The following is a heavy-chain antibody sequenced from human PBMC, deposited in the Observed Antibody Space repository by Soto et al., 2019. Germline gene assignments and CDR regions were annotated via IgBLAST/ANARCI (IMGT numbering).Heavy chain of an antibody. CDR2: IIPIFGSP. V-gene: IGHV1-69*01. CDR1: GGTLRSHA. Sequence: QVQLVQSGAEVKKPGSSVRVSCKASGGTLRSHAINWVRQAPGQGLEWMGGIIPIFGSPNYAQKFQGRVTITAAESSITAYMELSSLRSEDTAVYYGAGTVEIPYYHGMDLWGQGTTVTVSS. J-gene: IGHJ6*02. D-gene: IGHD4-4*01. CDR3: AGTVEIPYYHGMDL.